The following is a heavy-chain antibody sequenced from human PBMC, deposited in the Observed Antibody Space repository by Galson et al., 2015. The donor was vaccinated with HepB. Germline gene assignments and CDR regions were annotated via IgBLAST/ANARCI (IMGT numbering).Heavy chain of an antibody. Sequence: SVKVSCKASGGTFSSYAISWVRQAPGQGLEWMGRIIPILGIANYAQKFQGRVTITADKSTSTAYMELSSLRSEDTAVYYCARGLYSGSSNYWGQGTLVTVSS. CDR1: GGTFSSYA. D-gene: IGHD1-26*01. CDR3: ARGLYSGSSNY. J-gene: IGHJ4*02. CDR2: IIPILGIA. V-gene: IGHV1-69*04.